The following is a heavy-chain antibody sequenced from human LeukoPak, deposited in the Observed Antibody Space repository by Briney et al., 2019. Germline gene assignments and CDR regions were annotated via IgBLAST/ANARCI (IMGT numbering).Heavy chain of an antibody. J-gene: IGHJ4*02. CDR1: GFTFRSYA. V-gene: IGHV3-30-3*01. D-gene: IGHD2-2*01. CDR2: ISYDGSNK. Sequence: PGRSLRLSCAASGFTFRSYAMHWVRQAPGKGLEWVAVISYDGSNKYYADSVKGRFTISRDNSKNTLYLQMNSLRVEDTAVYYCAVGGRYCSSTSCYGTPFDYWGQGTLVTVSS. CDR3: AVGGRYCSSTSCYGTPFDY.